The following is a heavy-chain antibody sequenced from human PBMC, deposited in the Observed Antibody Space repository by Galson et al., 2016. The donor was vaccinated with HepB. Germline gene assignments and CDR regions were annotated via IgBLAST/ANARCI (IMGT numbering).Heavy chain of an antibody. J-gene: IGHJ6*04. CDR1: GFTFSSYG. D-gene: IGHD6-13*01. V-gene: IGHV3-30*18. CDR3: AKDRSSQQLVLLYYYYGMDV. CDR2: ISYDGSNK. Sequence: SLRLSCAASGFTFSSYGMHWVRQAPGKGLEWVAVISYDGSNKYYADSVKGRFTISRDNSKNTLYPQMNSLRAEDTAVYYCAKDRSSQQLVLLYYYYGMDVWGKGTTVTVSS.